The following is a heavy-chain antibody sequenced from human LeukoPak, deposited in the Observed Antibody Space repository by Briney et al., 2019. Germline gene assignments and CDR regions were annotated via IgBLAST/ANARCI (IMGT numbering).Heavy chain of an antibody. V-gene: IGHV4-4*07. J-gene: IGHJ5*02. CDR2: IYTSGGT. CDR3: ARDYYDSSGYRNWFDP. D-gene: IGHD3-22*01. CDR1: GGSISSYY. Sequence: PSETLSLTCTVSGGSISSYYWSWIRQPAGKGLEWIGRIYTSGGTNYNPSLKSRVTMSVDTSKNQFSLKLSSVTAADTAVYYCARDYYDSSGYRNWFDPWGQGTLVTVSS.